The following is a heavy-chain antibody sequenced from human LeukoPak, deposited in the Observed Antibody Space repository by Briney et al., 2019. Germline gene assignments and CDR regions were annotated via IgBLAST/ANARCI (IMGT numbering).Heavy chain of an antibody. Sequence: PGGSLRLSCAASGFTFSNYAMIWVRQPPGKGLEWVSVISNSGSSTDYADSVKGRFTISRDNSKNTLYLQMTSLSAEDTPVYSCAKDPPRSRAIVDAFDIWGQGTLVTVSS. J-gene: IGHJ3*02. CDR1: GFTFSNYA. CDR2: ISNSGSST. V-gene: IGHV3-23*01. CDR3: AKDPPRSRAIVDAFDI. D-gene: IGHD3-22*01.